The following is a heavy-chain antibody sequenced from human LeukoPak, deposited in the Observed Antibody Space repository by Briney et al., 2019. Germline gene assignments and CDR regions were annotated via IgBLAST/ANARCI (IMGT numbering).Heavy chain of an antibody. CDR2: MNPNSGNT. CDR1: GYTFTSYD. J-gene: IGHJ4*02. CDR3: ARGLILGRYCSGGSCYGLGY. Sequence: ASVKVSCKASGYTFTSYDINWVRQATGQGPEWMGWMNPNSGNTGYAQKFQGRVTMTRNTSISTAYMELSSLRSEDTAVYYCARGLILGRYCSGGSCYGLGYWGQGTLVTVSS. D-gene: IGHD2-15*01. V-gene: IGHV1-8*01.